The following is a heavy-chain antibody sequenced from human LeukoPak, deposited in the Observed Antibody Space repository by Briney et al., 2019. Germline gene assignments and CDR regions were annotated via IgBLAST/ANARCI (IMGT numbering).Heavy chain of an antibody. V-gene: IGHV3-11*06. J-gene: IGHJ4*02. CDR2: ISSSSSYT. Sequence: GGSLRLSRAASGFTFSDYYMSWIRQAPGKGLEWVSYISSSSSYTNYADSVKGRFTISRDNAKNSLYLQMNSLRAEDTAVYYCARGLSGSCYDYWGQGTLVTVSS. CDR3: ARGLSGSCYDY. D-gene: IGHD2-15*01. CDR1: GFTFSDYY.